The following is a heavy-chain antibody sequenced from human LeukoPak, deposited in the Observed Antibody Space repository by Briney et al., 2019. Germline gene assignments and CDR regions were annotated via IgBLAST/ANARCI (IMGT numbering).Heavy chain of an antibody. V-gene: IGHV4-39*01. CDR2: IYYSGST. D-gene: IGHD3-22*01. CDR1: GGSISSSSYF. Sequence: SETLSLICTVSGGSISSSSYFWGWVRQPPGKGLEWIGTIYYSGSTYYNPSLKSRVTMSIDTSKNQFSLKLNSVTAADTAVYYCARGRWLLRRFDYWGQGTLVTVSS. J-gene: IGHJ4*02. CDR3: ARGRWLLRRFDY.